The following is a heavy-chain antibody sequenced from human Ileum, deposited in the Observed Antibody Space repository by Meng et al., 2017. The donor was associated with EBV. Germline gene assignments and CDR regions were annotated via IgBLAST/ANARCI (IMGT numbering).Heavy chain of an antibody. D-gene: IGHD6-13*01. CDR1: GGSITSCSYY. J-gene: IGHJ4*02. V-gene: IGHV4-39*07. Sequence: HLHESCPGSVTPGDTLSLRCTVSGGSITSCSYYWGWIRQPPGKGLEWIGSMYSSGTTNYNPSLTSRVTISLDTSKNQFSLKLSSVTAADTAVYFCARGSTPAAGAYWGQGTLVTVSS. CDR2: MYSSGTT. CDR3: ARGSTPAAGAY.